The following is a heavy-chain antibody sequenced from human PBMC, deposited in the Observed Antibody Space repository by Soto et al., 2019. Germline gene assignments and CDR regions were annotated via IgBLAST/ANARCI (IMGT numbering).Heavy chain of an antibody. V-gene: IGHV4-31*03. Sequence: SETLSLTCTVSGGSISSGGYYWSWIRQHPGKGLEWIGYIYYSGSTYYNPSLKSRVTISVDTSKNQFSLKLSSVTAADTAVYYCARDPLLNGGLWGQGTLVTVSS. CDR1: GGSISSGGYY. CDR2: IYYSGST. J-gene: IGHJ4*02. CDR3: ARDPLLNGGL.